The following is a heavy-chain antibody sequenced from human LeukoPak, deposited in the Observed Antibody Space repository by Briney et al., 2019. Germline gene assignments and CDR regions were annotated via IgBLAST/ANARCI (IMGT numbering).Heavy chain of an antibody. D-gene: IGHD2-21*02. Sequence: SETLSLTCVAHGGSFSGYYWSWIRQPPGKGLEWIGYIYYSGSTNYNPSLKSRVTISVDTSKNQFSLKLSSVTAADTAVYYCARDVVVTAVYAFDIWGQGTMVTVSS. CDR2: IYYSGST. V-gene: IGHV4-59*01. J-gene: IGHJ3*02. CDR3: ARDVVVTAVYAFDI. CDR1: GGSFSGYY.